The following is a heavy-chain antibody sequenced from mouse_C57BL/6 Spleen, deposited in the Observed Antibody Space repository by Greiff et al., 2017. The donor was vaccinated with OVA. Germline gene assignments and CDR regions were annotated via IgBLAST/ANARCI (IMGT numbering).Heavy chain of an antibody. D-gene: IGHD2-10*01. J-gene: IGHJ4*01. CDR1: GFTFSDYG. V-gene: IGHV5-17*01. Sequence: EVQLVESGGGLVKPGGSLKLSCAASGFTFSDYGMHWVRQAPEKGLEWVAYISSGSSTIYYADTVKGRFTISRDNAKNTLFLQMTSLRSEDTAMYYCARTYYGNYYYYAMDYWGQGTSVTVSS. CDR3: ARTYYGNYYYYAMDY. CDR2: ISSGSSTI.